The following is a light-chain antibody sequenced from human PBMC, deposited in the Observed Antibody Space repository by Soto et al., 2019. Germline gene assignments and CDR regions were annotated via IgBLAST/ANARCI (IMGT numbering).Light chain of an antibody. CDR2: DVS. Sequence: QSVLTQPASVSGSPGQSITISCIGTSNDVGSYNFVSWYQKHLNTAPRLIIYDVSNRPSGVSNRFSGSKSDNTASLTISGLQAEDEAEYYCSSYTRSSTVLFGGGTKLTVL. V-gene: IGLV2-14*03. CDR3: SSYTRSSTVL. J-gene: IGLJ2*01. CDR1: SNDVGSYNF.